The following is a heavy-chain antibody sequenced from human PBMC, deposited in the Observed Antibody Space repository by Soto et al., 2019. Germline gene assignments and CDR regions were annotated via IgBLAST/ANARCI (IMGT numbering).Heavy chain of an antibody. CDR3: HIGGSSWGDDY. J-gene: IGHJ4*02. CDR2: ISYDGNKK. Sequence: QVQLVESGGGVVQPGKSLRLSCAASGFTFSNFGMHWVRQAPGKGLEWVAVISYDGNKKDYADSVKGRVTISRDNSKNTLYLQMNSLRLEDTAVYYCHIGGSSWGDDYWGQGTLVTVSP. V-gene: IGHV3-30*03. D-gene: IGHD6-13*01. CDR1: GFTFSNFG.